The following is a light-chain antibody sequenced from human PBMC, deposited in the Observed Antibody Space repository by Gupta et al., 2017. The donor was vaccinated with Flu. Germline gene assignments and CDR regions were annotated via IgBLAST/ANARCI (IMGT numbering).Light chain of an antibody. CDR3: QQYDSTPQT. CDR2: WAS. V-gene: IGKV4-1*01. J-gene: IGKJ3*01. Sequence: SLGERATITCKSSQSVYDYSNTKDYLAWYQQKPGQPPTLLISWASTRQSGVPDRFSDSGSVTDFTLTISSLHAEDVAVYYSQQYDSTPQTFGPAT. CDR1: QSVYDYSNTKDY.